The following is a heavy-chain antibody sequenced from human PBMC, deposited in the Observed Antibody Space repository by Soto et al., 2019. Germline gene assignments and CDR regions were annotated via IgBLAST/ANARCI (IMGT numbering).Heavy chain of an antibody. J-gene: IGHJ6*02. CDR3: ARHRSYCGGDCPYGMDV. D-gene: IGHD2-21*02. CDR2: IYYSGST. CDR1: GGSISSSSYY. Sequence: PSETLSLTCTVSGGSISSSSYYWGWIRQPPGKGLEWIGSIYYSGSTYYNPSLKSRVTISVDTSKNQFSLKLSSVTAADTAVYYCARHRSYCGGDCPYGMDVWGQGTTVTVSS. V-gene: IGHV4-39*01.